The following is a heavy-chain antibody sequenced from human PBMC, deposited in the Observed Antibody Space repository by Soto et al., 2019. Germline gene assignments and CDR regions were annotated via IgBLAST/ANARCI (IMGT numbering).Heavy chain of an antibody. D-gene: IGHD2-15*01. CDR1: GFTFSSYA. V-gene: IGHV3-64D*08. J-gene: IGHJ4*02. CDR2: ISSNGGST. CDR3: VKDRGYSGYDSRKSRKYCSGGSCYSYYFDY. Sequence: GGSLRLSCSASGFTFSSYAMHWVRQAPGKGLEYVSAISSNGGSTYYADSVKGRFTISRDNSKNTLYLQMSSLRAEDTAVYYCVKDRGYSGYDSRKSRKYCSGGSCYSYYFDYWGQGTLVTVSS.